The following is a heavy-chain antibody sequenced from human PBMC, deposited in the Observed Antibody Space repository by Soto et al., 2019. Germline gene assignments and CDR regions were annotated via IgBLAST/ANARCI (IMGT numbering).Heavy chain of an antibody. V-gene: IGHV3-11*01. CDR3: ASIGVLVPAEILDY. D-gene: IGHD2-2*01. CDR2: ISSSGSTI. CDR1: GFTFSDYY. J-gene: IGHJ4*02. Sequence: GGSLRLSCAASGFTFSDYYMSWIRQAPGKGLEWVSCISSSGSTIYYADSVKGRFTISRDNAKNSLYLQMNSLRAEDTAVYYCASIGVLVPAEILDYWGQGTLVTVSS.